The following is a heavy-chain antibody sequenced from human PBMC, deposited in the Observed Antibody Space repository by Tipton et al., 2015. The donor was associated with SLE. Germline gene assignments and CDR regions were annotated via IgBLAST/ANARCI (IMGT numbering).Heavy chain of an antibody. CDR2: INHSGTP. Sequence: TLSLTCAVYSGSFSGYYWSWIRQSPGKGLEWIGEINHSGTPNYKSSLKTRVTISLDTSKNQFSLKLRSVTAADTAVYYCAIRIVRGTSTASEPWGQGTLVTVSS. J-gene: IGHJ5*02. CDR1: SGSFSGYY. CDR3: AIRIVRGTSTASEP. D-gene: IGHD1-26*01. V-gene: IGHV4-34*01.